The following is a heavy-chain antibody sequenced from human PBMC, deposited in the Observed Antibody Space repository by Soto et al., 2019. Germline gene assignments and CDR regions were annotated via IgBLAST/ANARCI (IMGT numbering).Heavy chain of an antibody. CDR3: ARLYYDILTGSHP. J-gene: IGHJ5*02. CDR1: GGTFSSYA. Sequence: SVKVSCKASGGTFSSYAISCVRQAPGQGLEWMGGIIPIFGTANYAQKFQGRVTITADESTSTAYMELSSLRSEDTAVYYCARLYYDILTGSHPWGQGTLVTVSS. CDR2: IIPIFGTA. V-gene: IGHV1-69*13. D-gene: IGHD3-9*01.